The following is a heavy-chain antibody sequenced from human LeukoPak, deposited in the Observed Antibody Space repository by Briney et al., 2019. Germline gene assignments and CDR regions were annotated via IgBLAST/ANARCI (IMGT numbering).Heavy chain of an antibody. Sequence: PGGSLRLSCAASGFTFTTYGMHWVRQAPGKGLEWVAVVWYDGSNKYYADSVKGRFIISRDNSKNTLYLQMNSLRAEDTAVYYCARDRPYAVWPEYFDLWGRGTLVTVSS. D-gene: IGHD1-14*01. CDR2: VWYDGSNK. V-gene: IGHV3-33*01. J-gene: IGHJ2*01. CDR3: ARDRPYAVWPEYFDL. CDR1: GFTFTTYG.